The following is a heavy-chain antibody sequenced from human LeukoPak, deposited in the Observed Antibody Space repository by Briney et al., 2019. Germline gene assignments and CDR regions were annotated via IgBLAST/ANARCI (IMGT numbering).Heavy chain of an antibody. J-gene: IGHJ4*02. CDR1: GYTFTDDY. CDR3: ARANFLYCSSSTCLFDY. D-gene: IGHD2-2*01. CDR2: INPDDGDT. V-gene: IGHV1-2*06. Sequence: ASVTVSCKASGYTFTDDYMHWVRQAPGQGFEWMGRINPDDGDTNYAQKFQGRVTMTRDTSISTAHMEVSRLRSDDTAVYYCARANFLYCSSSTCLFDYWGQGTLVTVSS.